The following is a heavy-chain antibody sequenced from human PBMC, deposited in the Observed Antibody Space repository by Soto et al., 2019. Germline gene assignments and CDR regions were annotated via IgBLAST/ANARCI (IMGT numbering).Heavy chain of an antibody. V-gene: IGHV1-3*01. CDR2: INPGNGXX. J-gene: IGHJ5*02. D-gene: IGHD3-22*01. Sequence: KPPGASVKVSCKASGYTFTSYGMNWVRQAPGRGLEWMGWINPGNGXXXXXXXXXXXXIIERDTSASTDYMELSSLRSEDTAVYYCARGGYFDSSNYLAHWGLGNLVT. CDR3: ARGGYFDSSNYLAH. CDR1: GYTFTSYG.